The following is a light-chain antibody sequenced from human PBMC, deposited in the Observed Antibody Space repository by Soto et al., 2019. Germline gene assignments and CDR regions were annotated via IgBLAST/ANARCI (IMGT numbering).Light chain of an antibody. CDR1: QGIATS. CDR3: QQYDNLPIT. Sequence: DIQMTQSPSSLSASVGDRVTITCQASQGIATSLNWYQQKPGKAPKLLISDASNLESGVPSRFSGGGSGTYFTFIVSSLQPADIATYYCQQYDNLPITFGQGTRLEIK. CDR2: DAS. J-gene: IGKJ5*01. V-gene: IGKV1-33*01.